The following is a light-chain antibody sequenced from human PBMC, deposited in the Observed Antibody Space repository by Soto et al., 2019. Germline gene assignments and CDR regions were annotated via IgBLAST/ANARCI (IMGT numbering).Light chain of an antibody. J-gene: IGKJ1*01. V-gene: IGKV1-5*01. CDR2: DVS. CDR1: QSISRW. Sequence: NPISQSSSAVSACLGDRVTINCRASQSISRWLAWYQQKPGKAPKLLISDVSNLERGVPSRFSGSGSGTEFTLTISSLETDDVATYYCQQYSSYASFGQGTEVDIK. CDR3: QQYSSYAS.